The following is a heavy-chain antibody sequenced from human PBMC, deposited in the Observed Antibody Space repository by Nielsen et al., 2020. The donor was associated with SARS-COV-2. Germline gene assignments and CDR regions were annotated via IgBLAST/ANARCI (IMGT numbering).Heavy chain of an antibody. D-gene: IGHD5-12*01. CDR1: GFTFSSTW. V-gene: IGHV3-74*01. J-gene: IGHJ6*02. Sequence: GGSLRLSCSASGFTFSSTWMDWVRQAPGQGLVWVSRINPSGSGTAYADSVKGRFAVSRDNAENTVVLQIHSLRVEDTAVYYCARDLEVAGLYYYGMDVWGQGTTVTVSS. CDR3: ARDLEVAGLYYYGMDV. CDR2: INPSGSGT.